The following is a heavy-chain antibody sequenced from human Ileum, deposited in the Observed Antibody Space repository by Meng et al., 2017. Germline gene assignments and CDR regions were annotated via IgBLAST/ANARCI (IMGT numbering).Heavy chain of an antibody. J-gene: IGHJ5*02. CDR3: ARDSGWFDR. CDR1: RGTVSSVLYY. Sequence: HVKLKDSAPGLVRPAYALSLTCTFSRGTVSSVLYYWRWTRQPPGKGLEWIGYIYYSGCINYNPSLKSRVTISVDTSKNQFSLNLSSVTAADTAVYYCARDSGWFDRWGQGTLVTVSS. V-gene: IGHV4-61*01. CDR2: IYYSGCI.